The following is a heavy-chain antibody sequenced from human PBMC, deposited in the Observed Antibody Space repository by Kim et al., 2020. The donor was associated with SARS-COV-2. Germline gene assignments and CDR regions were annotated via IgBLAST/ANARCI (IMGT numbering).Heavy chain of an antibody. V-gene: IGHV3-33*05. CDR3: ARGERRYATGLYNQAY. J-gene: IGHJ4*02. CDR2: ISFDGSNK. D-gene: IGHD6-19*01. Sequence: GGSLRLSCAASGFTFSTYAMHWVRQAPGKGLEWVALISFDGSNKYYADSVKGRFTISRDNSKNMLYLQMNSLNVDDTAVYYCARGERRYATGLYNQAYWGQGSVVAVSA. CDR1: GFTFSTYA.